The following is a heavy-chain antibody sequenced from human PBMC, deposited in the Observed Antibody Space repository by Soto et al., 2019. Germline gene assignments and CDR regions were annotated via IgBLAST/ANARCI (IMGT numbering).Heavy chain of an antibody. Sequence: VASVKVSCKAYGYTFTGYDINWVRQAAGQAPEWMGWMNPNTGNTAYAQKFQGRLTLTRDTSMDTAYMDLSSLTSEDTAVYYCTRGFSSYSDFWDRGTLVTVSS. CDR2: MNPNTGNT. CDR3: TRGFSSYSDF. J-gene: IGHJ4*02. D-gene: IGHD6-13*01. V-gene: IGHV1-8*01. CDR1: GYTFTGYD.